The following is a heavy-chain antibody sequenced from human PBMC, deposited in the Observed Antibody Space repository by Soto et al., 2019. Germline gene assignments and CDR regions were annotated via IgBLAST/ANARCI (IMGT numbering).Heavy chain of an antibody. V-gene: IGHV3-30*18. D-gene: IGHD6-19*01. CDR2: ILHDGSNA. CDR3: AKQGIEVAGTDYFDY. J-gene: IGHJ4*02. CDR1: GFIFRSYG. Sequence: QVQLVESGGGVVQPGKSLRLSCAAAGFIFRSYGVHWVRQAPGKGLEWVAVILHDGSNAYYADAVNGRFTISRDNAKNTVYLQMNSLRAEDTAVYYCAKQGIEVAGTDYFDYWGQGALVTVAS.